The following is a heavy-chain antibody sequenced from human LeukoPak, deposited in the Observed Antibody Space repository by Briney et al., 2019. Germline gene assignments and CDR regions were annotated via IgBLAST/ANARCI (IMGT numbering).Heavy chain of an antibody. J-gene: IGHJ4*02. CDR1: GFTFSSYG. D-gene: IGHD3-22*01. Sequence: PGGSLRLSCAASGFTFSSYGMHWVRQAPGKGLEWVANIKQDGSEKYYVDSVKGRFTISRDNAKNSLYLQMNSLRAEDTAVYYCAKTLYDSSGYYSGYYFDYWGQGTLVTVSS. V-gene: IGHV3-7*01. CDR2: IKQDGSEK. CDR3: AKTLYDSSGYYSGYYFDY.